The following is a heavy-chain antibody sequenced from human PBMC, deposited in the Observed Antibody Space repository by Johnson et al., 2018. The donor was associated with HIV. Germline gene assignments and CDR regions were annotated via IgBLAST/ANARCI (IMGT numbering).Heavy chain of an antibody. J-gene: IGHJ3*02. CDR3: AKDSPPHDDYGRFDAFDI. CDR2: IRYDGSNK. CDR1: GFTFSSYG. Sequence: QVQLVESGGGVVQPGGSLILSCAASGFTFSSYGMHWVRQAPGKGLEWVAFIRYDGSNKYYADSVKGRFTISRDTSKNTLYLQMNSLRAEGTAVYYCAKDSPPHDDYGRFDAFDIWGQGTMVTVSS. V-gene: IGHV3-30*02. D-gene: IGHD4-17*01.